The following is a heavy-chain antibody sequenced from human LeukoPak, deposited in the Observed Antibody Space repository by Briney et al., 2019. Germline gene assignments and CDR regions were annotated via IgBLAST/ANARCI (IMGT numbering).Heavy chain of an antibody. CDR1: GFTVSSNY. D-gene: IGHD1-26*01. Sequence: GGSLRLSCAASGFTVSSNYISWVRQGPGKGPEWVSVIYSGGSTYYADSVKGRFTISRDNSKNTLYLQMSSLRAEDTAVYYCAREGGTYSYQFEYWGQGTQVTVSS. CDR3: AREGGTYSYQFEY. V-gene: IGHV3-66*01. CDR2: IYSGGST. J-gene: IGHJ4*02.